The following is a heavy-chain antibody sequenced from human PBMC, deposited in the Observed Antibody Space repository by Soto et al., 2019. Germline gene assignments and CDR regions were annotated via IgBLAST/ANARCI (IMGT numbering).Heavy chain of an antibody. CDR2: IYHSGST. D-gene: IGHD2-2*01. Sequence: QVQLQESGPGLVKPSGTLSLTCAVSGGSISSSNWWSWVRQPPGKGLEWIGEIYHSGSTNYNPSLKSRVTISVDKSKNHCSLKRSSVTAADTAVYYCARSPRGYCSSTSCYVLDYWGQGTLVTVSS. CDR3: ARSPRGYCSSTSCYVLDY. CDR1: GGSISSSNW. J-gene: IGHJ4*02. V-gene: IGHV4-4*02.